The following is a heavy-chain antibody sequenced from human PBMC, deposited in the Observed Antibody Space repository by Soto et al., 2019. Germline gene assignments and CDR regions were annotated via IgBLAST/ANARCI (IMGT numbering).Heavy chain of an antibody. Sequence: GGSLRLSCAASGFTFSSYSMNWVRQAPGKGLEWVSSISSSSYIYYADSVKGRFTISRDNAKNSLYLQMNSLSAEDTAVYYCARGGTYCSSTSCYVSLLYYYGMDVWGQGTTVTVSS. J-gene: IGHJ6*02. CDR3: ARGGTYCSSTSCYVSLLYYYGMDV. CDR1: GFTFSSYS. CDR2: ISSSSYI. D-gene: IGHD2-2*01. V-gene: IGHV3-21*01.